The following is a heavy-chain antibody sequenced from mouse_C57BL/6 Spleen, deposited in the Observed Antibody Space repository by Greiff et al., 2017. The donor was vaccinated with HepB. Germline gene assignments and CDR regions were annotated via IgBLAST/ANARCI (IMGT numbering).Heavy chain of an antibody. CDR3: ARDYYYGYFDY. J-gene: IGHJ2*01. D-gene: IGHD1-1*01. Sequence: EVQVVESGGGLVKPGGSLKLSCAASGFTFSDYGMHWVRQAPEKGLEWVAYISSGSSTIYYADTVKGRFTISRDNAKNTLCLQMTSLRSEDTAMYYCARDYYYGYFDYWGQSTTLTVSS. CDR2: ISSGSSTI. V-gene: IGHV5-17*01. CDR1: GFTFSDYG.